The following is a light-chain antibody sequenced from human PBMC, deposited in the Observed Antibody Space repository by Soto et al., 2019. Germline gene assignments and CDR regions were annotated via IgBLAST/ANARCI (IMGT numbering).Light chain of an antibody. Sequence: DIQMTQSPSSLSASVGDSVTISCRAGQTINTYLNWYQQKPGQAPKVLIFAISTLQPGVPSRFRCSGSGTEFSLTISSLQPEDAATYYCQQSYSMPPWTFGQGTKVQIK. J-gene: IGKJ1*01. V-gene: IGKV1-39*01. CDR1: QTINTY. CDR2: AIS. CDR3: QQSYSMPPWT.